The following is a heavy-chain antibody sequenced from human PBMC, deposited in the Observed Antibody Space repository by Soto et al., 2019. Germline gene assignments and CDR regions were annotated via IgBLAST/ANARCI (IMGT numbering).Heavy chain of an antibody. Sequence: AASGFTFSSYAMSWVRQAPGKGLEWVSAISGSGGSRYYAESVKGRFTISRDNSKNTLSLEMNSLRAEDTATYYCVKFRGRAYPYYYMDVWGKGTTVTVSS. CDR1: GFTFSSYA. D-gene: IGHD3-10*01. CDR2: ISGSGGSR. J-gene: IGHJ6*03. CDR3: VKFRGRAYPYYYMDV. V-gene: IGHV3-23*01.